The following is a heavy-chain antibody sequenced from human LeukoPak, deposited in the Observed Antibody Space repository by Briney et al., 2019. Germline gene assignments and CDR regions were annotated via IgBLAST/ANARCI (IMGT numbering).Heavy chain of an antibody. D-gene: IGHD3-10*01. CDR1: GFTFSDYC. CDR3: ARKIYGSADYIDY. V-gene: IGHV3-11*01. Sequence: PGGSLRLSCVASGFTFSDYCINWIRQAPGMGLEWIAYLSSGGSMIYYADSVKGRFAISRDNAKNSVYLQMNSLRAEDTALYYCARKIYGSADYIDYWGPGTLVTVSS. CDR2: LSSGGSMI. J-gene: IGHJ4*02.